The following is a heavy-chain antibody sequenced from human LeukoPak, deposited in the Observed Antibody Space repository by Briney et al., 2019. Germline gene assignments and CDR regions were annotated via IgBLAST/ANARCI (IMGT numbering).Heavy chain of an antibody. CDR2: ISISGSII. CDR3: ASPTDLSDY. D-gene: IGHD1-14*01. CDR1: GFTFSSYE. Sequence: GGSLRLSCTASGFTFSSYEMNWVRQAPGKGLEWVSYISISGSIIYYADSVKGRFTISRDNAKNSLYLQMNSLRAEDTAVYYCASPTDLSDYWGRGTLVTVSS. V-gene: IGHV3-48*03. J-gene: IGHJ4*02.